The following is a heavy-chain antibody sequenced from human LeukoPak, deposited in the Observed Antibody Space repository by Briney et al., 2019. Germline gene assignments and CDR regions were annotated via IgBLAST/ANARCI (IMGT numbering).Heavy chain of an antibody. D-gene: IGHD3-10*01. CDR1: GFTFNYYW. V-gene: IGHV3-7*01. CDR3: ARVRKLRTRGVMDPLDY. J-gene: IGHJ4*02. Sequence: GGSLRLSCAASGFTFNYYWLTWVRQAPGKGLEWVANIQQDGSEKYYVDSVKGRFIISRDNAKSSLYLQMNSLRAEDTAVYYCARVRKLRTRGVMDPLDYWGQGPLVTVSS. CDR2: IQQDGSEK.